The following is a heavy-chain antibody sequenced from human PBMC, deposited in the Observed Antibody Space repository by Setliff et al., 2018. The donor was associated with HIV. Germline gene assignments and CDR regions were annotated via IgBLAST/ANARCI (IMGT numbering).Heavy chain of an antibody. D-gene: IGHD3-10*01. J-gene: IGHJ4*02. CDR3: ARAGFGELFPEVFDY. CDR1: GGSFSGFY. Sequence: SETLSLTCAVYGGSFSGFYWSWIRQAPGKGLEWIGEINHSGKTNYNPSLKSRITLSVDTSENQFALKLASVTAADTAVYYCARAGFGELFPEVFDYWGQGAQVTVSS. V-gene: IGHV4-34*01. CDR2: INHSGKT.